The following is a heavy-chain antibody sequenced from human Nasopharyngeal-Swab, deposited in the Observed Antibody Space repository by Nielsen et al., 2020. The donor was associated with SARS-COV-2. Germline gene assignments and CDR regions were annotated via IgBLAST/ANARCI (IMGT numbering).Heavy chain of an antibody. V-gene: IGHV4-59*11. J-gene: IGHJ5*02. CDR2: ISHNSGT. CDR1: GVSITSQY. Sequence: GSLRLSCTVSGVSITSQYWSWIRQPPGKGLEWIGYISHNSGTSYNPSLKSRVTMFMDTSKNQFSLRLRSVTAADTAVYYCAKEGATGWFDPWGQETLVTVSS. CDR3: AKEGATGWFDP.